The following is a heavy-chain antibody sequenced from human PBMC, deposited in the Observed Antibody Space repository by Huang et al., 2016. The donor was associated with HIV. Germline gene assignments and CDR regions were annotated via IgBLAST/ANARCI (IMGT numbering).Heavy chain of an antibody. D-gene: IGHD2-15*01. CDR3: ATSTPDVGAGVLRSAFDI. Sequence: QVQLVESGAELKKPGASVRVSCKVSGYTVSELSLHWLRQSPEKGREWMGGFDPEEGETIYAQRLQGRVTMTEDTSTDTAYMELSSLRPEDTAVYYCATSTPDVGAGVLRSAFDIWGQGTMVTVSS. CDR1: GYTVSELS. V-gene: IGHV1-24*01. J-gene: IGHJ3*02. CDR2: FDPEEGET.